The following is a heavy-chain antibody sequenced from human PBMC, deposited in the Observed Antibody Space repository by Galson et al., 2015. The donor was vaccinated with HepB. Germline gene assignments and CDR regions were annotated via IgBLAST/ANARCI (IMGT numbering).Heavy chain of an antibody. D-gene: IGHD5-18*01. CDR3: ARGGFSFRAADY. CDR1: GFTFSIYS. CDR2: INSSSHTI. Sequence: SLRLSCAASGFTFSIYSMNWVRQAPGKGLEWISYINSSSHTIYYADSVKGRFTISRDNAKNSLYLQMNSLRAEDTAVYHCARGGFSFRAADYWGQGTLVTVSS. V-gene: IGHV3-48*01. J-gene: IGHJ4*02.